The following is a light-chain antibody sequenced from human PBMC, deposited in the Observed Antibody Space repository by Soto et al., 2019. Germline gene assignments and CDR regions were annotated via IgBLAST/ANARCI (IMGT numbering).Light chain of an antibody. CDR1: QSVDIY. CDR3: QQRSSWPLS. CDR2: DTS. J-gene: IGKJ4*01. V-gene: IGKV3-11*02. Sequence: EIVLTQSPVSLSSSPGERVTLSCRASQSVDIYLTWHQQKPGQAPRLLIYDTSNRATGIPPRFNGSGSERDFTLTISSLEPEDSAVYYCQQRSSWPLSFGGGTKVEIK.